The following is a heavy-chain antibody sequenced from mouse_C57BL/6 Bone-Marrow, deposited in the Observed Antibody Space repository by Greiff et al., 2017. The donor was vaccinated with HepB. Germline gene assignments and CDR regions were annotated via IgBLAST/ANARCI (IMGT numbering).Heavy chain of an antibody. CDR2: SRNKANDYTT. J-gene: IGHJ4*01. CDR1: GFTFSDFY. Sequence: EVKLVESGGGLVQSGRSLRLSCATSGFTFSDFYMEWVRQAPGKGLEWIAASRNKANDYTTEYSASVKGRFIVSRDTSQSILYLQMNALRAEDTAIYYCARGHYDYEDYYAMDYWGQGTSVTVSS. CDR3: ARGHYDYEDYYAMDY. V-gene: IGHV7-1*01. D-gene: IGHD2-4*01.